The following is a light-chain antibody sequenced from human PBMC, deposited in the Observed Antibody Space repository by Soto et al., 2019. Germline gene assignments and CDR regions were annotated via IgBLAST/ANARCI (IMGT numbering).Light chain of an antibody. V-gene: IGLV2-14*03. CDR1: SSDLGAYNY. J-gene: IGLJ3*02. CDR3: SSYRSSMTLV. Sequence: QPVLTQPASVSGSPGQSITISCTGSSSDLGAYNYVSWYQQHPGKAPKLMIFDVSIRPSGVSHRFSGSKSGRTASLTISGLQAEDEADYYCSSYRSSMTLVFGGGTKVTVL. CDR2: DVS.